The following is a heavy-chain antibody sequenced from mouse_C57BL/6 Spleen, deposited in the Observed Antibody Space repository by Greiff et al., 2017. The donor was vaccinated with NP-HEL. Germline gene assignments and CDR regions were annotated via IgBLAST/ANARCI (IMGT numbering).Heavy chain of an antibody. CDR3: ASSYDGYYGGWDY. Sequence: QVQLQQSGAELVKPGASVKISCKASGYAFSSYWMNWVKQRPGKGLEWIGQIYPGDGDTNYNGKFKGKATLTADKSSSTAYMQLSSLSSEDSAVYFCASSYDGYYGGWDYWGQGTTLTVAS. CDR2: IYPGDGDT. V-gene: IGHV1-80*01. D-gene: IGHD2-3*01. CDR1: GYAFSSYW. J-gene: IGHJ2*01.